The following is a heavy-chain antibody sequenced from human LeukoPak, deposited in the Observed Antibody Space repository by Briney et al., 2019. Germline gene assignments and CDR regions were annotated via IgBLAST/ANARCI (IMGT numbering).Heavy chain of an antibody. Sequence: QAGGSLRLSCAASGFTFSSYAMSWVRQAPVKGLEWVSAISGSGGSTYYADSVKGRFTISRDNSKNTLYLQMNSLRAEDTAVYYCAKPYYDFWSGSFDYWGQGTLVTVSS. CDR3: AKPYYDFWSGSFDY. J-gene: IGHJ4*02. V-gene: IGHV3-23*01. D-gene: IGHD3-3*01. CDR2: ISGSGGST. CDR1: GFTFSSYA.